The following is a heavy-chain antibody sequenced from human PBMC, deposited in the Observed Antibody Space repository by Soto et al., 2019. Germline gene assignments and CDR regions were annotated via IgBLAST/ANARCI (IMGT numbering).Heavy chain of an antibody. V-gene: IGHV2-5*02. CDR3: AHNNSYCSGSIY. J-gene: IGHJ4*02. CDR1: GFSLNTRGVG. CDR2: IYWDNDK. Sequence: QITLKESGPTLVKPTQTLTLTCAFSGFSLNTRGVGVGWIRQPPGKALEWLALIYWDNDKRYSPSLKSRLTITKDTPKNHVVLMMTDMDPVDTATYYCAHNNSYCSGSIYWGQGILVTVSS. D-gene: IGHD3-10*01.